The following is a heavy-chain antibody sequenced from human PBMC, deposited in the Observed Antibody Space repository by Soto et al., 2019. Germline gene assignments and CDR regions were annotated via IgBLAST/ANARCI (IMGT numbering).Heavy chain of an antibody. D-gene: IGHD6-25*01. CDR2: ISGSGGTT. Sequence: EVQLLESGGDLVQPGGSLRLSCAASGFTFSNYAMSWVRQAPGKGLEWVSAISGSGGTTYYAGSVKGRFTISRDNSKNKLFLQMHRQRAEDTAVYYCAKLFAETGVSSGWRWCFPYWGQGNPVPVSS. CDR3: AKLFAETGVSSGWRWCFPY. V-gene: IGHV3-23*01. CDR1: GFTFSNYA. J-gene: IGHJ4*02.